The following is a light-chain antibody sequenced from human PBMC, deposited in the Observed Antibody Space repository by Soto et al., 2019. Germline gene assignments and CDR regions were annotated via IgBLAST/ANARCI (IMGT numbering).Light chain of an antibody. CDR3: QQGYRSPLT. CDR1: QSISNS. CDR2: TTS. V-gene: IGKV1-39*01. Sequence: DIQMTQSPSSLSASVGDRVTITCRASQSISNSLNWYQQKPGKAPDLLIYTTSNLQSGVPSRFSGSGSGTDFSLTINSLQPEDVATYYCQQGYRSPLTFGGGTRVE. J-gene: IGKJ4*01.